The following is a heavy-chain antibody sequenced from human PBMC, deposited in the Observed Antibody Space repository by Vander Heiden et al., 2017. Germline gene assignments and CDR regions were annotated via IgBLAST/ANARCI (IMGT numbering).Heavy chain of an antibody. J-gene: IGHJ3*02. CDR1: GCTFNNAW. V-gene: IGHV3-15*07. Sequence: EVQLVVSGGGLVKPGGSCSLSCAVSGCTFNNAWIKWVSQAQRKGLEWVGRIKSKAEGGATDYAAPVKGRFTISRDDSENTVYLQMNSLKSEDTAVYYCTTGGSYSAFDIWGQGTMVTVSS. CDR2: IKSKAEGGAT. CDR3: TTGGSYSAFDI. D-gene: IGHD1-26*01.